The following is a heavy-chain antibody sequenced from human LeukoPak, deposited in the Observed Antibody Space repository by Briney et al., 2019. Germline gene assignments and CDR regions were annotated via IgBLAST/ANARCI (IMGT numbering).Heavy chain of an antibody. CDR2: INHSGST. Sequence: SETLSLTCTVSGGSISSYYWSWIRQPPGKGLEWIGEINHSGSTNYNPSLKSRVTISVDTSKNQFSLKLSSVTAADTAVYYCARGGIAAAGTIWGQGTLVTVSS. V-gene: IGHV4-59*01. J-gene: IGHJ4*02. CDR1: GGSISSYY. CDR3: ARGGIAAAGTI. D-gene: IGHD6-13*01.